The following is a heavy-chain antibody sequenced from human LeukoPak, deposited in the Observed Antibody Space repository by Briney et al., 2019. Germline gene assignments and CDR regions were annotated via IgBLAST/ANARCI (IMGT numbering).Heavy chain of an antibody. CDR3: ARDPSSTGYGMDV. D-gene: IGHD2-2*01. CDR2: ISSSSSTI. J-gene: IGHJ6*02. Sequence: GGSLRLSCAASGFTFSSYWMTWVRQAPGKGLEWVSYISSSSSTIYYADSVKGRFTISRDNAKNSLYLQMNSLIAEDTAVYYCARDPSSTGYGMDVWGQGTTVTVSS. CDR1: GFTFSSYW. V-gene: IGHV3-48*01.